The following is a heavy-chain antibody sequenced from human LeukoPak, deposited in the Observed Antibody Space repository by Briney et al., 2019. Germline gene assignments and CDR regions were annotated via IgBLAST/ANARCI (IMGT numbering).Heavy chain of an antibody. Sequence: GGSLRLSCAASGFTFSGYAMSWVRQAPGKGLEWVSAISGSGGSTYYADSVKGRFTISRDNSKNTLYLQMNSLRAEDTAVYYCAKAIARYCSSTSCANFDYWGQGTLVTVSS. CDR3: AKAIARYCSSTSCANFDY. D-gene: IGHD2-2*01. CDR2: ISGSGGST. V-gene: IGHV3-23*01. J-gene: IGHJ4*02. CDR1: GFTFSGYA.